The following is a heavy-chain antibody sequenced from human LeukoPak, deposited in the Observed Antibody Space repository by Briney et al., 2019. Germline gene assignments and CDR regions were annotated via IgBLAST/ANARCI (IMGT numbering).Heavy chain of an antibody. V-gene: IGHV4-4*07. CDR1: GGSISSSY. CDR3: ARTLWQYYFDY. D-gene: IGHD3-10*01. J-gene: IGHJ4*02. Sequence: PSETLSLTCTVSGGSISSSYWSWIRQPAGKGLEWIGIIYTTGTTIYNPSHKSRASMSIDTSKNQFSLKLRSVTAAVTAVYYCARTLWQYYFDYWGQGTLVTVSS. CDR2: IYTTGTT.